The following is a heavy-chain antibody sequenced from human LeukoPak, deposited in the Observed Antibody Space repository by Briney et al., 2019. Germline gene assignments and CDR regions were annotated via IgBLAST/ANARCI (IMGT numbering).Heavy chain of an antibody. CDR3: AKDTPSYYYDSSGYGPFDY. J-gene: IGHJ4*02. V-gene: IGHV3-23*01. CDR2: ISGSGGST. D-gene: IGHD3-22*01. Sequence: GGSLRLSCAASGFTLSNNWMHWVRQAPGKGLEWVSAISGSGGSTYYADSVKGRFTISRDNSKNTLYLQMNSLRAEDTAVYYCAKDTPSYYYDSSGYGPFDYWGQGTLVTVSS. CDR1: GFTLSNNW.